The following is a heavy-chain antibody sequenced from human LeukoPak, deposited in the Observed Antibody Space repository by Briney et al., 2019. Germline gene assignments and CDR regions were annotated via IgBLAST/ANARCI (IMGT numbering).Heavy chain of an antibody. CDR3: AMHPWSASANFDY. Sequence: SETLXLTCALSGLSIYSGYYWGWIRPTPGKGLEWIAILSDRGTTYYNPSLRRRVSMEQDMANNQFSLTLSSMTAADTAIYFCAMHPWSASANFDYWGRGILVSVSS. CDR2: LSDRGTT. V-gene: IGHV4-38-2*01. CDR1: GLSIYSGYY. D-gene: IGHD1-26*01. J-gene: IGHJ4*02.